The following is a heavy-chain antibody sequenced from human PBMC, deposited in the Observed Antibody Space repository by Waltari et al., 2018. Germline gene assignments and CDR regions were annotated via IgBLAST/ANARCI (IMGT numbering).Heavy chain of an antibody. CDR3: AKARGTTVTSQIDY. D-gene: IGHD4-17*01. CDR2: ISWNSGSI. V-gene: IGHV3-9*03. CDR1: GFTFDDYA. Sequence: EVQLVESGGGLVQPGRSLRLSCAASGFTFDDYAMHWVRQAPGKGLEWVPGISWNSGSIGYAYSVKGRFTISRDNAKNSLYLQMNSLRAEDMALYYCAKARGTTVTSQIDYWGQGTLVTVSS. J-gene: IGHJ4*02.